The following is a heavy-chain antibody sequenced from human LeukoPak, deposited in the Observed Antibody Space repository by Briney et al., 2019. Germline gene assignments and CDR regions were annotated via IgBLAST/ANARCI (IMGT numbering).Heavy chain of an antibody. J-gene: IGHJ6*03. Sequence: SETLSLTCAVYGGSFSGYYWGWIRQPPGEGLEWIGSIYHSGSTYYNPSLKSRVTISVDTSKNQFSLKLSSVTAADTAVYYCARQTYGSGSYYYYYMDVWGKGTTVTVSS. CDR3: ARQTYGSGSYYYYYMDV. D-gene: IGHD3-10*01. CDR2: IYHSGST. V-gene: IGHV4-38-2*01. CDR1: GGSFSGYY.